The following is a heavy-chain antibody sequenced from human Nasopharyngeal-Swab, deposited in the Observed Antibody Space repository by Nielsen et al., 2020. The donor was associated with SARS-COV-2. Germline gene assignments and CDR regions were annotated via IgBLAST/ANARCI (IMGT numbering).Heavy chain of an antibody. CDR2: ISAYNGNT. D-gene: IGHD2-2*01. CDR3: ASNPVYCSSTSCYHDAFDI. J-gene: IGHJ3*02. CDR1: GYTFTSYG. V-gene: IGHV1-18*01. Sequence: ASVKASCKASGYTFTSYGISWLRQAPAQGLEWMGWISAYNGNTNYAQKLQGRVTMTTDTSTSTAYMELRSLRSDDTAVYYCASNPVYCSSTSCYHDAFDIWGQGTMVTVSS.